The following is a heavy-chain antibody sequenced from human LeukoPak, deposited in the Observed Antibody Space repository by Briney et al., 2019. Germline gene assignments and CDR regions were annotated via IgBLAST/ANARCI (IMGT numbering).Heavy chain of an antibody. D-gene: IGHD3-22*01. CDR3: ARDRSPPYYYDSSGYYPFDY. CDR1: GDIVSSNSAA. Sequence: SRTLSLTCALSGDIVSSNSAAWNWIRQAPSRGLEWQGRTYYRDKWYNDYAVSVKSRITIYPDTSKNQFSLQLNSVTPEDTAVYYCARDRSPPYYYDSSGYYPFDYWGQGTLVTVSS. J-gene: IGHJ4*02. V-gene: IGHV6-1*01. CDR2: TYYRDKWYN.